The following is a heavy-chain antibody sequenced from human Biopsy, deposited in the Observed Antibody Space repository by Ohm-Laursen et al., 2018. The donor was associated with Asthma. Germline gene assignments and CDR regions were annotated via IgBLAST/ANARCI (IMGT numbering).Heavy chain of an antibody. CDR2: ISYTGNT. D-gene: IGHD7-27*01. V-gene: IGHV4-39*01. Sequence: SDTLSLTCTVSGGSMSSGIYSWGWIRQPPGKGLEWIGSISYTGNTDIPSLRSRLTLSVNTSKNNFSLKQTSATAADTAVFYCARHWNWGSFFDYWGQGTPVTVSS. CDR3: ARHWNWGSFFDY. CDR1: GGSMSSGIYS. J-gene: IGHJ4*02.